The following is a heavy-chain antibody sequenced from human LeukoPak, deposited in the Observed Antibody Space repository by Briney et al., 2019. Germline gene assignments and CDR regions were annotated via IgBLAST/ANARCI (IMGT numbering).Heavy chain of an antibody. CDR2: INHSGST. J-gene: IGHJ4*02. CDR1: GGSFSGYY. D-gene: IGHD6-19*01. V-gene: IGHV4-34*01. CDR3: ARLDLRYSSGWPFDY. Sequence: KASETLSLTCAVYGGSFSGYYWSWIRQPPGKGLEWIGEINHSGSTNYNPSLKSRVTISVDTSKNQFSLKLSSVTAADTAVYYCARLDLRYSSGWPFDYWGQGTLVTVSS.